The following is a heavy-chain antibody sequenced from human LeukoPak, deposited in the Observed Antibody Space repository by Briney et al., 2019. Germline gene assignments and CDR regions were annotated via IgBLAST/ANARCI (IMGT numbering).Heavy chain of an antibody. V-gene: IGHV1-2*02. CDR2: INPKTGDA. CDR3: ARTSARAINEYYLDY. J-gene: IGHJ4*02. D-gene: IGHD6-6*01. Sequence: ASVKVSCKAFGYTFIDYNVDWVRQAPGQGLEWMGRINPKTGDADYAQIFRGRVTMTRDTSSSTAYMELSSLRSEDTAVYYCARTSARAINEYYLDYWGQGTLVTVSS. CDR1: GYTFIDYN.